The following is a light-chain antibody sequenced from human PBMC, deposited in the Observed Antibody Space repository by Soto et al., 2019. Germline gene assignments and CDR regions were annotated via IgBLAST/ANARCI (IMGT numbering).Light chain of an antibody. CDR1: QSVSSSF. Sequence: EIVLTQSPGTLSLSPGERATLSCRASQSVSSSFLAWYQQKPGQAPRLLIYGASSRATGIPDRFSGSGSGTDFTLTISRPEPEDFGVYYCQQYGSSPWTFGQGTKVEIK. V-gene: IGKV3-20*01. J-gene: IGKJ1*01. CDR3: QQYGSSPWT. CDR2: GAS.